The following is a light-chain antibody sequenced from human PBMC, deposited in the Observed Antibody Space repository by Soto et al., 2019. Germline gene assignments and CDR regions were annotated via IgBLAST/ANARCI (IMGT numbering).Light chain of an antibody. Sequence: QSVLTQPPSASGTPGQRVTISCSGSSSNIGSNYVYWYHQLPGTAPKLLIYRHNQRPSGVPDRFSGSKSGTLASLAISGLRSEDEADYYWATWDDSLSGVVFGGGTKLTVL. CDR2: RHN. J-gene: IGLJ2*01. V-gene: IGLV1-47*01. CDR3: ATWDDSLSGVV. CDR1: SSNIGSNY.